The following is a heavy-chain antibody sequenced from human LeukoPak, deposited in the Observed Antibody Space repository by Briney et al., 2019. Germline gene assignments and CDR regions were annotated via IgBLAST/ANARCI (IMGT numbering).Heavy chain of an antibody. V-gene: IGHV4-59*01. D-gene: IGHD3-10*01. Sequence: SSETLSLTCTVSGGSISSYYWSWIRQPPGKGLEWIGYIYYSGSTNYNPSLKSRVTISVDTSKNQFSLRLSSVTAADTAVYYCARERRGPTYFDYWGQGTLVTVSS. CDR1: GGSISSYY. J-gene: IGHJ4*02. CDR3: ARERRGPTYFDY. CDR2: IYYSGST.